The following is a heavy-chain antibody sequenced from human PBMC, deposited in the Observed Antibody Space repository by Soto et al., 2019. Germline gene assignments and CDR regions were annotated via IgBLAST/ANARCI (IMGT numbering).Heavy chain of an antibody. CDR1: GGTFSSYA. Sequence: QVQLVQSGAEVKKPGSSVKVSCKASGGTFSSYAISWVRQAPGQGLEWMGGIIPIFGTANYAQKFQGRVTITADKSTSTAYMELSSLRCEDTAVYYCARQGSGYYGSGENWFDPWGQGTLVTVSS. CDR2: IIPIFGTA. J-gene: IGHJ5*02. D-gene: IGHD3-10*01. V-gene: IGHV1-69*06. CDR3: ARQGSGYYGSGENWFDP.